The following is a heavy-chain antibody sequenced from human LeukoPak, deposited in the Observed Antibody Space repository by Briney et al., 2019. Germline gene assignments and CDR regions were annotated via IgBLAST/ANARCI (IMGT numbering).Heavy chain of an antibody. CDR3: ARDAVEMGPLDY. D-gene: IGHD5-24*01. CDR1: EFTFSTHY. J-gene: IGHJ4*02. CDR2: TRNKAYSYTT. Sequence: GGSLKLSCAASEFTFSTHYMDWVRQPPGKGLEWVGRTRNKAYSYTTEYAASVKGRFTISRDDSKNSLYLQMNSLKTEDTAVYYCARDAVEMGPLDYWGQGTLVTVSS. V-gene: IGHV3-72*01.